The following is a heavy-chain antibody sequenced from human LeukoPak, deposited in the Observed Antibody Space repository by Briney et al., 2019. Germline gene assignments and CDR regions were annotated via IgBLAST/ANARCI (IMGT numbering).Heavy chain of an antibody. Sequence: GGALRLSCAASGSTFSSYAMHWVRQAPGKGVEWVAVISYDGSNKDYADSVKGRFTISRDNSKNTLYLQMNRLRAEDTSVYYCAKVLDYGDYRGFDFWGQGTLVTVSS. D-gene: IGHD4-17*01. CDR3: AKVLDYGDYRGFDF. J-gene: IGHJ4*02. CDR2: ISYDGSNK. V-gene: IGHV3-30*04. CDR1: GSTFSSYA.